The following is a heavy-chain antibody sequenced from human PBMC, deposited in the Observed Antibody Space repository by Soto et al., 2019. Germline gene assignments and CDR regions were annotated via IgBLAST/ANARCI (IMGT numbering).Heavy chain of an antibody. V-gene: IGHV3-64*01. CDR3: ARQGSAVSSHYFDC. J-gene: IGHJ4*02. D-gene: IGHD1-26*01. Sequence: EVQLVESGGGLVQPGGSLRLSCAASGFTFSSYAMHWVRQAPGKGLEYVSAISSNGGSTYYANSVKGRFTISRDNSTQTMYLQMGSLRAEDMAVYYWARQGSAVSSHYFDCWGQGTLVTVSS. CDR1: GFTFSSYA. CDR2: ISSNGGST.